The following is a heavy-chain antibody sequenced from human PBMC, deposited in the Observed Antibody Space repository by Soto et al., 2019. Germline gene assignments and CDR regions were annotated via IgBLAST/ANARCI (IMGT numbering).Heavy chain of an antibody. J-gene: IGHJ5*02. Sequence: SETLSLTCTVSGCSISSYYWSWIRQPPGKGLEWIGYIYYSGSTNYNTSIKSRVTISVDTSKNQFSLKLSSVTAADTAVYYCARHPSYYDILTGPPGEVWFDPWGQGTLVTVS. CDR1: GCSISSYY. V-gene: IGHV4-59*08. CDR2: IYYSGST. D-gene: IGHD3-9*01. CDR3: ARHPSYYDILTGPPGEVWFDP.